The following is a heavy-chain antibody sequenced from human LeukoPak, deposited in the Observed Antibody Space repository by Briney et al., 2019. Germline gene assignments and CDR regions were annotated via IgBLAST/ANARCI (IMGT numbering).Heavy chain of an antibody. CDR2: ISGSGGST. V-gene: IGHV3-23*01. CDR3: ANDQTRVAYYFDY. CDR1: GFTFSSYA. D-gene: IGHD5-12*01. Sequence: PGGSLRLSCAASGFTFSSYAMSWVRQAPGKGLEWVSGISGSGGSTYYADSVKGRFTIFRDNSKNTLYLQMNSLRAEDTAVYYCANDQTRVAYYFDYWGQGTLVTVSS. J-gene: IGHJ4*02.